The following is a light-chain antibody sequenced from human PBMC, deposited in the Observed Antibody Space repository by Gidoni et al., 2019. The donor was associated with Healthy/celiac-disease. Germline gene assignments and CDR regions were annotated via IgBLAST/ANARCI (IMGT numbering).Light chain of an antibody. CDR1: KVGDKY. J-gene: IGLJ2*01. CDR3: QAWDSSTGV. V-gene: IGLV3-1*01. Sequence: SYELTQPPSVSVSPGQTASITCAGDKVGDKYDCWDQRKQGQSRGLVIYQDSKRPSGIPARFSGSTSGNTATLTISGTQAMDEADYYSQAWDSSTGVFGGGTKLTVL. CDR2: QDS.